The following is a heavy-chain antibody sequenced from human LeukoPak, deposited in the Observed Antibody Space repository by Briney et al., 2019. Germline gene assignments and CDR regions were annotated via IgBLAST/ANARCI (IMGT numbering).Heavy chain of an antibody. V-gene: IGHV4-61*02. D-gene: IGHD7-27*01. J-gene: IGHJ3*02. CDR2: IYTSGST. CDR1: GGSISSGSYY. Sequence: SETLSLTCTVSGGSISSGSYYWSWIRQPAGKGLEWIGRIYTSGSTNYNPSLKSRVTISVDTSKNQFSLKLSSVTAADTAVYYCARHLLGWGNAFDIWGQGTMVTVSS. CDR3: ARHLLGWGNAFDI.